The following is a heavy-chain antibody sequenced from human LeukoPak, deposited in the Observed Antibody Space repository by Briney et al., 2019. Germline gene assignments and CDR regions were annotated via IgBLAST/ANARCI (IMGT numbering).Heavy chain of an antibody. CDR3: ARDYYDSGGYYNLDAFDI. CDR1: GFSFSSSG. CDR2: ISSSGTTL. Sequence: GGSLRLSCAASGFSFSSSGMNWVRQAPGKGLEWVSYISSSGTTLYYADSVKGRFTTSRDNAKNSLYLQMNSLRAEDTAVYYCARDYYDSGGYYNLDAFDIWGQGTMVTVSS. V-gene: IGHV3-48*04. J-gene: IGHJ3*02. D-gene: IGHD3-22*01.